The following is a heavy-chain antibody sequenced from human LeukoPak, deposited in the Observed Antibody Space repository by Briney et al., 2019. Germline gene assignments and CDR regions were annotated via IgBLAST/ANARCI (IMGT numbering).Heavy chain of an antibody. CDR1: GGSISYYY. CDR3: AREDPQTTVPEGMDV. CDR2: IYYSGTT. V-gene: IGHV4-59*01. D-gene: IGHD4-17*01. Sequence: TSETLSLTCTVSGGSISYYYWSWIRQSPGKGLEWIGYIYYSGTTNYNPSLKSRVTISVDTSKNQFSLQLGSVTAADTAVYYCAREDPQTTVPEGMDVWGQGTTVTVSS. J-gene: IGHJ6*02.